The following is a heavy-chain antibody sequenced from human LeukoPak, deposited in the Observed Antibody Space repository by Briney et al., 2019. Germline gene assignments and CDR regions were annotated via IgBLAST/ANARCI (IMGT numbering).Heavy chain of an antibody. J-gene: IGHJ4*02. Sequence: GESLKISCKGSGYSFTSYWIGWVRQMPGKGLEWMGIIYPGGSDTRYSPSFQGQVTISADKAISTAYLQWSSLKASDTAMYYWGRHMDTAMVFDYWGQGTLVTVSS. CDR3: GRHMDTAMVFDY. CDR2: IYPGGSDT. V-gene: IGHV5-51*01. CDR1: GYSFTSYW. D-gene: IGHD5-18*01.